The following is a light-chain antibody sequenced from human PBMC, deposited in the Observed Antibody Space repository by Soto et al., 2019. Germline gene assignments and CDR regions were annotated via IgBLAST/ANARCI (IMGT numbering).Light chain of an antibody. V-gene: IGLV2-14*01. CDR1: SSDVGGYNY. Sequence: QSVLTQPASVSGSPGQSITISCTGTSSDVGGYNYVSWYQQHPGKAPKLMIYEVSNRPSGVSNRFSGSKSGNTASLTISGLQAEDEADYYCSSYTSSSTFVVFGGGTKLTXL. J-gene: IGLJ2*01. CDR2: EVS. CDR3: SSYTSSSTFVV.